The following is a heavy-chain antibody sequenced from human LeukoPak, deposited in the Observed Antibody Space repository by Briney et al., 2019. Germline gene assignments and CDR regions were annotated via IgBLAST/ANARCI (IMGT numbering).Heavy chain of an antibody. D-gene: IGHD4-17*01. CDR3: ARASHDYGDYSHFDY. J-gene: IGHJ4*02. CDR1: GDSISSYY. Sequence: SETLSLTCTVSGDSISSYYWSWIRQPAGKGLEWIGRIYASGSTNYNPSLKSRVTMSVDTSKNLFSLKLSSVTAADTAVYYCARASHDYGDYSHFDYWGQGTLVTVSS. CDR2: IYASGST. V-gene: IGHV4-4*07.